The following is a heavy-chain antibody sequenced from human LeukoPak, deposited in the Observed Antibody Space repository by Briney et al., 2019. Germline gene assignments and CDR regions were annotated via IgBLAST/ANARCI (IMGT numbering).Heavy chain of an antibody. CDR3: ARMKRNGYNSYYFDY. CDR1: GYTFTGYY. Sequence: ASVKVSCKASGYTFTGYYMHWVRQAPGQGLEWMGWINPNSGGTNYAQKFQGRVTMTRDTSISTAYMERRSLRADDTPVYYCARMKRNGYNSYYFDYWGQGTLVTVSS. J-gene: IGHJ4*02. D-gene: IGHD5-24*01. CDR2: INPNSGGT. V-gene: IGHV1-2*02.